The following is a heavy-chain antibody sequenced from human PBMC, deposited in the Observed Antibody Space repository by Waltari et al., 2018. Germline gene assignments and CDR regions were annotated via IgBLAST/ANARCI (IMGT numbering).Heavy chain of an antibody. CDR3: ARSQEIRGVTTIDYYYYMDV. CDR1: GGTFSSYT. V-gene: IGHV1-69*05. CDR2: IIPIFGTA. Sequence: QVQLVQSGAEVKKPGSSVKVSCKASGGTFSSYTISWVRQAPGQGLEWMGGIIPIFGTANYAQKFQGRVTITTDESTSTAYMELSSLRSEDTAVYYCARSQEIRGVTTIDYYYYMDVWGKGTTVTVSS. D-gene: IGHD4-17*01. J-gene: IGHJ6*03.